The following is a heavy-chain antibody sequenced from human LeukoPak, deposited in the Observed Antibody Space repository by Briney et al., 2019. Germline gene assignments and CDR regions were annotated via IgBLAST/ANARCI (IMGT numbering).Heavy chain of an antibody. V-gene: IGHV3-30-3*01. Sequence: GRSLRLSCAASGFTFSSYAMHWVRQAPGKGLEWVVVISYDGSNKYYADSVKGRFTISRDNSKNTLYLQMNSLRAEDTAVYYCARDPNPYDILTGYYSVPDYWGQGTLVTVSS. D-gene: IGHD3-9*01. CDR2: ISYDGSNK. CDR3: ARDPNPYDILTGYYSVPDY. CDR1: GFTFSSYA. J-gene: IGHJ4*02.